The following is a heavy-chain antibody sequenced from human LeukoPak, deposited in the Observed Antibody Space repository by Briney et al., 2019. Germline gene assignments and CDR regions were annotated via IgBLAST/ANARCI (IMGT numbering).Heavy chain of an antibody. Sequence: GGSLRLSCAASGFTFSSYAMNWVRQSPERGLEWVSAISGTGGSTSYADSLKGRFTISRDNSRNTLYLQMSSLTAEDTAVYYCAKECGRHYDDRAFDIWGQGTMVTVSS. V-gene: IGHV3-23*01. CDR1: GFTFSSYA. J-gene: IGHJ3*02. CDR3: AKECGRHYDDRAFDI. CDR2: ISGTGGST. D-gene: IGHD3-22*01.